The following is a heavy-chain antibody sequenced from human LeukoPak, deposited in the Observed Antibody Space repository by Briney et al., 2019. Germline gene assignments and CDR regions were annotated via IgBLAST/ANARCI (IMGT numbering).Heavy chain of an antibody. D-gene: IGHD6-19*01. V-gene: IGHV3-23*01. CDR2: ISWNSGST. CDR1: GFTFDDYA. CDR3: AKGEVRYSSGWYVY. Sequence: GGSLRLSCAASGFTFDDYAMHWVRQAPGKGLEWVSGISWNSGSTYYADSVKGRFTISRDNSKNTLYLQMNSLRAEDTAVYYCAKGEVRYSSGWYVYWGQGTLVTVSS. J-gene: IGHJ4*02.